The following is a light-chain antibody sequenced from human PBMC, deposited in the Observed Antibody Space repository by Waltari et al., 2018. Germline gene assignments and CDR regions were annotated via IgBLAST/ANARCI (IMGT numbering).Light chain of an antibody. CDR3: QTWGTGPV. J-gene: IGLJ2*01. V-gene: IGLV4-69*01. Sequence: QLVVTQSPSASASLGASVKLTCTLSSGHNSYATAWHQQQSEKGPRYLMKVNSDGSHTKGDGIPDRFSGSSSGTERYLTISSLQSEDEADYYCQTWGTGPVFGGGTKLTVL. CDR2: VNSDGSH. CDR1: SGHNSYA.